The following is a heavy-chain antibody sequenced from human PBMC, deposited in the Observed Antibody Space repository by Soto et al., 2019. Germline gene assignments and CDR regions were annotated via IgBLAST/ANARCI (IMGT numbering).Heavy chain of an antibody. CDR3: AKDPLLLPATTDAFDI. Sequence: GGSLRLSCAASGFTFSSYAMSWVRQAPGKGLEWVSAISGSGGSTYYADSVKGRFTISRDNSKNTLYLQMNSLRAEDTAVYYCAKDPLLLPATTDAFDIWGQGTMVTV. V-gene: IGHV3-23*01. J-gene: IGHJ3*02. CDR2: ISGSGGST. CDR1: GFTFSSYA. D-gene: IGHD5-12*01.